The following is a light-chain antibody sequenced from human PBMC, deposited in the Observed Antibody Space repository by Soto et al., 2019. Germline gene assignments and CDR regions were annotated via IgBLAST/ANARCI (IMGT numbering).Light chain of an antibody. CDR3: SSFASTHTYV. CDR2: EVN. Sequence: QSALTQPASVSGSPGQSITISCTGTSSDVAFYNHVSWYQQHPGKAPKLLIYEVNNRPSGVSHRFSGSKSGNTASPTISGLQAEDEADYYCSSFASTHTYVFGTGTKLTVL. J-gene: IGLJ1*01. V-gene: IGLV2-14*01. CDR1: SSDVAFYNH.